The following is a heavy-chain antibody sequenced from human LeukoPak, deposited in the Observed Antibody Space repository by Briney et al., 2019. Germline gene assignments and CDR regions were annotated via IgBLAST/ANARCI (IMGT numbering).Heavy chain of an antibody. Sequence: PGGSLRLSCAASGFTVSSKYMSWVRQAPGKGLEWVSVIFSGDNTYYADSVKGRFTISRDNSKNTLYLQMNSLRAEDTAVYYCARSSSGYGFDAFDIWGQGTMVTVSS. J-gene: IGHJ3*02. CDR2: IFSGDNT. D-gene: IGHD5-12*01. CDR3: ARSSSGYGFDAFDI. CDR1: GFTVSSKY. V-gene: IGHV3-66*01.